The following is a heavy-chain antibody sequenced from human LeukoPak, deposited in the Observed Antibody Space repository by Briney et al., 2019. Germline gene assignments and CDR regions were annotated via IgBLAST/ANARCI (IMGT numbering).Heavy chain of an antibody. Sequence: GSVKVSCKASGYTFTTYGISWVRQAPGQGLEWMGWISAYNGNTNYAQKFQGRVTMTTDTSTSTVYMELRSLRADDTAVYYCARDFGSGTYLDYWGQGTLVTVSS. CDR3: ARDFGSGTYLDY. D-gene: IGHD3-10*01. V-gene: IGHV1-18*01. CDR1: GYTFTTYG. J-gene: IGHJ4*02. CDR2: ISAYNGNT.